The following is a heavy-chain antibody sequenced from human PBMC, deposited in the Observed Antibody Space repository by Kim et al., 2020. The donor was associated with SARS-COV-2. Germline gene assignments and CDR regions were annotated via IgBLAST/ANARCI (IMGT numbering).Heavy chain of an antibody. D-gene: IGHD1-26*01. CDR3: ARAGGSYRLDY. V-gene: IGHV3-7*01. CDR2: IKQDGSEK. Sequence: GGSLRLSCAASGFSFSSYWMSWVRQAPGKGLEWVANIKQDGSEKYYVDSVKGQFTISRDNAKNSLYLQMNSLRVEDTAVYYCARAGGSYRLDYWGQGTLVTVSS. CDR1: GFSFSSYW. J-gene: IGHJ4*02.